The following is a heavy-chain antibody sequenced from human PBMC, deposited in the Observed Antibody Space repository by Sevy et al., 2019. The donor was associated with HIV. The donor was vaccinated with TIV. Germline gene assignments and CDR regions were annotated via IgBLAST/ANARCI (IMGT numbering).Heavy chain of an antibody. CDR2: ISAYNGNT. V-gene: IGHV1-18*01. CDR1: GYTFTSYD. D-gene: IGHD3-3*01. Sequence: ASVKVSCKPSGYTFTSYDISWVRQAPGQRLEWMGWISAYNGNTNYAQKLQGRVTMTTDTSTATVYMELRSLRSDDTAVYYCARRAAGNNDFWGGYYHFDYWGQGTLVTVSS. CDR3: ARRAAGNNDFWGGYYHFDY. J-gene: IGHJ4*02.